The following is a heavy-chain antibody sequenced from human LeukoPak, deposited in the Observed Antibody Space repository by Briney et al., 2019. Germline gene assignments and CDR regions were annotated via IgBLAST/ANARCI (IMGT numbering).Heavy chain of an antibody. Sequence: GGSLRLSCAASEFTFSNYAMNWVRQSPGKGLEWVSGISGSGDRTYIADSLKGRFTISRDNSENTLYLQMNSLRAEDTAVYYCARVSYYYMDVWGKGTTVTVSS. CDR1: EFTFSNYA. CDR2: ISGSGDRT. CDR3: ARVSYYYMDV. V-gene: IGHV3-23*01. J-gene: IGHJ6*03.